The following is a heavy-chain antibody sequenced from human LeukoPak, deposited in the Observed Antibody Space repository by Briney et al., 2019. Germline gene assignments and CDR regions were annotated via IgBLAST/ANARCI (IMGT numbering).Heavy chain of an antibody. D-gene: IGHD3-16*01. CDR3: ARVAFGLYVMDV. Sequence: GGSLRVSCAASRFTFSTYSMTWVRQAPGKGLEWVSSISSDSNYIYYADSLKGRFTISRDNAKNSLYLQMISLRAEDTAVYYCARVAFGLYVMDVWGQGTTVTVSS. J-gene: IGHJ6*02. CDR2: ISSDSNYI. CDR1: RFTFSTYS. V-gene: IGHV3-21*01.